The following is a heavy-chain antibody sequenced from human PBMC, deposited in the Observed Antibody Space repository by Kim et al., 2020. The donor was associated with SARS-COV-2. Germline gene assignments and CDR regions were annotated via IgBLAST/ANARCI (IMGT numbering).Heavy chain of an antibody. Sequence: SVKVSCKASGDTFKNYAFGWVRQAPGQGLEWMGGIVPIFGSPKYAQKFQGRITITADESASTVYLELTNLTPEDTAFFYCARVRGPFDTPVDYWGRGTLVIVSS. CDR3: ARVRGPFDTPVDY. D-gene: IGHD5-18*01. V-gene: IGHV1-69*13. J-gene: IGHJ4*02. CDR1: GDTFKNYA. CDR2: IVPIFGSP.